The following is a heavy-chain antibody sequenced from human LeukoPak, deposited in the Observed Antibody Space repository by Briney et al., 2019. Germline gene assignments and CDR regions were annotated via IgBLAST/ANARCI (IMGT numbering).Heavy chain of an antibody. CDR1: GYTLTELS. J-gene: IGHJ3*02. D-gene: IGHD6-13*01. CDR3: ATLLTPSSSWYDAFDI. Sequence: ASVKVSCKVSGYTLTELSMHWVRQAPGKGLEWMGGFDPEDGETIYAQKFQGRVTMTEDTSTDTAYMELSSLRSEDTAVYYCATLLTPSSSWYDAFDIWGQGTMVTVSS. V-gene: IGHV1-24*01. CDR2: FDPEDGET.